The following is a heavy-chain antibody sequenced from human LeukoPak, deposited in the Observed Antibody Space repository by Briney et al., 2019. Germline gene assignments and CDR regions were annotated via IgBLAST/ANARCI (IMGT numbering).Heavy chain of an antibody. CDR3: ARDYFAVANNGDGFDI. D-gene: IGHD6-19*01. J-gene: IGHJ3*02. Sequence: GGSLRLSCAASGFAFSSYSMNWVRQAPGKGLEWVSSISSSNSYMYYADSVKGRFTISRDNAKNSLYLQMNSLRAEDTAVYYCARDYFAVANNGDGFDIWGQGTMVTISS. CDR1: GFAFSSYS. V-gene: IGHV3-21*01. CDR2: ISSSNSYM.